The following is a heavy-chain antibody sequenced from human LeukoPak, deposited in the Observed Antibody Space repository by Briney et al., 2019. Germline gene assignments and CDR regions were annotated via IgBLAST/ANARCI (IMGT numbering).Heavy chain of an antibody. CDR1: GGSISSSSYY. CDR2: IYYSGST. V-gene: IGHV4-39*07. J-gene: IGHJ5*02. D-gene: IGHD3-10*01. CDR3: ARWYGSGSYYNDWFDP. Sequence: PSETLSLTCTVSGGSISSSSYYWGWIRQPPGKGLEWIGSIYYSGSTNYNPSLKSRVTISVDTSKNQFSLKLSSVTAADTAVYYCARWYGSGSYYNDWFDPWGQGTLVTVSS.